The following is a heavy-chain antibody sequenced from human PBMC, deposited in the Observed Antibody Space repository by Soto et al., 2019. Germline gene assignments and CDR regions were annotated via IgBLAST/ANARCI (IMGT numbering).Heavy chain of an antibody. CDR1: GKSLSGYY. V-gene: IGHV4-34*01. CDR3: ARHHVRGRTIAGAAEF. Sequence: ETLSLTCAVYGKSLSGYYWSWIRQPPGKALEWIGEINHSGNTNYNPSLKSRVTISVDTSKNQLFLNLSSVTAADTAMYYCARHHVRGRTIAGAAEFWGQGTLVTVSS. J-gene: IGHJ4*02. CDR2: INHSGNT. D-gene: IGHD1-26*01.